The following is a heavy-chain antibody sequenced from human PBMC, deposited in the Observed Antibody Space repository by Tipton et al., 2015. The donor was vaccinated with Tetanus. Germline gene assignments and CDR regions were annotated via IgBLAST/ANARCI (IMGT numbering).Heavy chain of an antibody. D-gene: IGHD2-15*01. J-gene: IGHJ4*02. Sequence: SLRLSCAASGFIFSSYGIHWVRQAPGKGLEWVAVSWYDGTDQYYADSVKGRFTLSRDNSKNTLYLQMNSLRAGDTALYYCAREADCGGGSCFSGDFDNWGQGTQVTVSS. V-gene: IGHV3-33*01. CDR2: SWYDGTDQ. CDR3: AREADCGGGSCFSGDFDN. CDR1: GFIFSSYG.